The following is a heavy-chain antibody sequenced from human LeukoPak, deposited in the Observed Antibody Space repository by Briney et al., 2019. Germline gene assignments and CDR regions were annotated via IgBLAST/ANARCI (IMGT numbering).Heavy chain of an antibody. V-gene: IGHV1-46*03. CDR1: GYTFTSYY. J-gene: IGHJ5*02. CDR2: INPSGGST. Sequence: ASVKVSCKASGYTFTSYYMHWVRQAPGQGLEWMGIINPSGGSTSYAQKFQGRVTMTRDTSTSTVYTELSSLRSEDTAVYYCASAYCSSTSCFVLDPWGQGTLVTVSS. D-gene: IGHD2-2*01. CDR3: ASAYCSSTSCFVLDP.